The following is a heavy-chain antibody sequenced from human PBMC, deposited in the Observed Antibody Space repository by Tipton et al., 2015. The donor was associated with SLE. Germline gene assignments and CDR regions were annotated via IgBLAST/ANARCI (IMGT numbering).Heavy chain of an antibody. J-gene: IGHJ4*02. V-gene: IGHV4-31*03. CDR3: ARSSWYSSSPSEY. D-gene: IGHD6-13*01. CDR2: IYYSGST. CDR1: GGSISSGDYY. Sequence: TLSLTCTVSGGSISSGDYYWSWIRQHPGGGLEWIGYIYYSGSTYYNPSLKSRVTISVDTSKNQFSLKLSSVTAADTAVYYCARSSWYSSSPSEYWGQGTLVTVSS.